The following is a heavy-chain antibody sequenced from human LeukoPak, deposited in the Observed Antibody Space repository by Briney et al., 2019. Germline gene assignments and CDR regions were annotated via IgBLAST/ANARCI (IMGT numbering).Heavy chain of an antibody. CDR3: TTPIVVPAAREDYYYYYYMDV. Sequence: GGSLRLSCAASGFTFSNAWMSWVRQAPGKGLEWVGRIKSKTDGGTTDYAAPVKGRFTISRDDSKNTLCLQMNSLKTEDTAVYYCTTPIVVPAAREDYYYYYYMDVWGKGTTVTVSS. CDR1: GFTFSNAW. V-gene: IGHV3-15*01. J-gene: IGHJ6*03. D-gene: IGHD2-2*01. CDR2: IKSKTDGGTT.